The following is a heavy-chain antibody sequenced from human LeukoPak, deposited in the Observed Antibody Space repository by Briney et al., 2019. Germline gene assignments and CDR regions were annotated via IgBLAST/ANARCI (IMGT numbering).Heavy chain of an antibody. CDR2: ISSSSSYI. Sequence: PGGSLRLSCAASGFTFSSYSMNWVRQAPGKGLEWVSSISSSSSYIYYADSVKGRFTISRDNAKNSLYLQMNSLRAEDTAVYYCAREGVSSGYAFDIWGQGTMVTVSS. J-gene: IGHJ3*02. CDR1: GFTFSSYS. CDR3: AREGVSSGYAFDI. D-gene: IGHD6-19*01. V-gene: IGHV3-21*01.